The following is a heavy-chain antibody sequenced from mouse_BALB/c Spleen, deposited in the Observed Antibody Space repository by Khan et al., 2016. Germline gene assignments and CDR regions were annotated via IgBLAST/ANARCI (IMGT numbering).Heavy chain of an antibody. V-gene: IGHV3-2*02. Sequence: EVQLQESGPGLVKPSQSLSLTCTVTGYSITSDYAWNWIRQFPGNKLEWMGYISYSGSTSYIPSLKSRISTTRDTSKNQFFLQLNSVTTEDTATXYCARGYGSSYWYFDVWGAGTTVTVSS. CDR2: ISYSGST. D-gene: IGHD1-1*01. J-gene: IGHJ1*01. CDR3: ARGYGSSYWYFDV. CDR1: GYSITSDYA.